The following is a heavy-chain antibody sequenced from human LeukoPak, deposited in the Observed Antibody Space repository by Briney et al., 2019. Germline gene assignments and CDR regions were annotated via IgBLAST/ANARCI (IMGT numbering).Heavy chain of an antibody. J-gene: IGHJ4*02. CDR2: IYYSGST. CDR3: ARQAGTMVRHFDY. Sequence: PSETLSLTCTVSGGSIGSSSYYWGWIRQPPGKGLEWIGSIYYSGSTYYNPSLKSRVTISVDTSKNQFSLKLSSVTATDTAVYYCARQAGTMVRHFDYWGQGTLVTVSS. V-gene: IGHV4-39*01. CDR1: GGSIGSSSYY. D-gene: IGHD3-10*01.